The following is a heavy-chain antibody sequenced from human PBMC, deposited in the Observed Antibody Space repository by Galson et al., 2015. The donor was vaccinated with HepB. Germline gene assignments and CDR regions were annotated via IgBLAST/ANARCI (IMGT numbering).Heavy chain of an antibody. Sequence: SLRLSCAASGFTFSSYAMHWVRQAPGKGLEWVAVISYDGSNKYYADSVKGRFTISRDNSKNTLYLQMNSLRAEDTAVYYCARVVMVAGNIADDYWGQGTLVTVSS. V-gene: IGHV3-30-3*01. CDR1: GFTFSSYA. CDR2: ISYDGSNK. CDR3: ARVVMVAGNIADDY. J-gene: IGHJ4*02. D-gene: IGHD6-19*01.